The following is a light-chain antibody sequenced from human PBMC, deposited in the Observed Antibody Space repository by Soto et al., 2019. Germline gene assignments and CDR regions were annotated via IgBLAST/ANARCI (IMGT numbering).Light chain of an antibody. J-gene: IGKJ1*01. V-gene: IGKV3-20*01. CDR3: QQYGSSPWT. CDR2: CAS. CDR1: QSVSSN. Sequence: EIVLTQSPGTLSLSPGERATLSCRASQSVSSNLAWYQQKPGQAPRLLIYCASTRATGIPARFSGSGSGTEFTLTISRLEPEDFAVYYCQQYGSSPWTFGQGTKLII.